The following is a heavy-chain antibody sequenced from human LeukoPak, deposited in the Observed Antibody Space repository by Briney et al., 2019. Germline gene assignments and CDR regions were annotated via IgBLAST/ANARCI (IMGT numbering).Heavy chain of an antibody. CDR1: GYTFTSYD. CDR3: ARCRVNYGS. Sequence: ASVKVSCKASGYTFTSYDIDWVRQATGQGPEWMGWKNPNSGNTGYAQKFQGRITMTRNTSISTAYMELSSLRSEDTAVYYCARCRVNYGSWGQGTLVTVSS. J-gene: IGHJ4*02. CDR2: KNPNSGNT. V-gene: IGHV1-8*01. D-gene: IGHD4-11*01.